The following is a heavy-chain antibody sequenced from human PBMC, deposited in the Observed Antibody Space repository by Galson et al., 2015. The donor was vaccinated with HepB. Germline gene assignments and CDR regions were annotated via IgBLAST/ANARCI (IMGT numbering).Heavy chain of an antibody. V-gene: IGHV3-21*01. J-gene: IGHJ6*02. CDR2: ISSSGGFI. CDR3: ARGAIFGVVTNFYYYGKDV. Sequence: SLRLSCAASGFTFSRYTIYWFRQAPGKGLEWVSSISSSGGFIQYADSLRGRFTISRDNAKDSLSLQMNSLRVEDTGVYYCARGAIFGVVTNFYYYGKDVWGQGTTVTVSS. CDR1: GFTFSRYT. D-gene: IGHD3-3*01.